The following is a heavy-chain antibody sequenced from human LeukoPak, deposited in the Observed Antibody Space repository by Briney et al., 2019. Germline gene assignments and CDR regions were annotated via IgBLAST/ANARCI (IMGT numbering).Heavy chain of an antibody. Sequence: GGSLSLSCAASGFPVSSNYMSWVRPAPGKGLEWVSVIYSGGSTYYADSVKGRFTISRDNSKNTLYLQMNSLRVEDTAVYYCARDRLYYGMDVWGQGTTVTVS. CDR3: ARDRLYYGMDV. CDR1: GFPVSSNY. CDR2: IYSGGST. J-gene: IGHJ6*02. V-gene: IGHV3-66*01.